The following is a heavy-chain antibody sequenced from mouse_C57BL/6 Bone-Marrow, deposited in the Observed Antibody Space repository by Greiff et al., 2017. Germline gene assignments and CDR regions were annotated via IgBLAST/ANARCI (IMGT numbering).Heavy chain of an antibody. CDR3: ARCMDY. V-gene: IGHV1-81*01. Sequence: QVQLKQSGAELVRPGASVKLSCKASGYTFTSYGISWVKQRPGQGLEWIGDIYPRSGNTYYNEKFKGKATLTVDTSSSTAYMGLRSLTAEDAADYFCARCMDYWGQGTSVTVSS. J-gene: IGHJ4*01. CDR2: IYPRSGNT. CDR1: GYTFTSYG.